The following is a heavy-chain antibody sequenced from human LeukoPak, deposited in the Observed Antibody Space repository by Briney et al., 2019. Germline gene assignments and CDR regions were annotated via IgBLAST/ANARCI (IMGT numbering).Heavy chain of an antibody. J-gene: IGHJ4*02. D-gene: IGHD2-8*01. CDR3: ARHEGVYAASFDC. Sequence: SETLSLTCAVSSDSVSISSYYWGWIRQPPGKGLEWIGTFFYRGTTYYNPSLKSRVTISVDRSENYFSLKLSSVTAADTAIYYCARHEGVYAASFDCWGQGTLVTVSS. CDR1: SDSVSISSYY. CDR2: FFYRGTT. V-gene: IGHV4-39*01.